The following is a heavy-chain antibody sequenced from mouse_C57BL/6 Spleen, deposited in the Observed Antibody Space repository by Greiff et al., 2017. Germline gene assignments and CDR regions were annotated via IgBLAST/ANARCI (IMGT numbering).Heavy chain of an antibody. CDR3: ERERSSYTFAD. CDR1: GYSFTGYY. D-gene: IGHD1-1*01. J-gene: IGHJ3*01. V-gene: IGHV1-42*01. CDR2: IIPSTGGT. Sequence: DVHLVESGPELVKPGASVKISCKASGYSFTGYYMNWVKQSPEKSLEWIGEIIPSTGGTTYNEKFKAKATLTVDKSSSTAYMQLKSLTSEDSAVYYCERERSSYTFADWGKGTLVTVSA.